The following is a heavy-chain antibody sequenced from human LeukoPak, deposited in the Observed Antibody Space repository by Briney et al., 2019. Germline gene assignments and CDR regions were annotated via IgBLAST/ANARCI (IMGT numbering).Heavy chain of an antibody. CDR1: GGSISSGGYY. CDR2: IYYSGST. V-gene: IGHV4-61*08. J-gene: IGHJ4*02. Sequence: SQTLSLTCTVSGGSISSGGYYWSWIRQPPGKGLEWIGYIYYSGSTNYNPSLKSRVTISVDTSKNQFSLKLSSVTAADTAVYYCARQSAGQRANLDYWGQGTLVTVSS. D-gene: IGHD6-19*01. CDR3: ARQSAGQRANLDY.